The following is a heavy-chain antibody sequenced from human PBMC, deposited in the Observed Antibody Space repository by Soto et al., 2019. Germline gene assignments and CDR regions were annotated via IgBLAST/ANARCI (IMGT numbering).Heavy chain of an antibody. V-gene: IGHV2-5*02. D-gene: IGHD4-17*01. Sequence: QITLKESGPTLVKPTQTLTLTCTFSGFSLSTRGVGVGWIRQSPGKALEWLALIYWDDDKRYSPSLKSRLTITQGTSKDQVLLTRTNMDPVDTATFCCARMTTGTPLRWGQGTLVTVSS. CDR2: IYWDDDK. CDR1: GFSLSTRGVG. J-gene: IGHJ4*02. CDR3: ARMTTGTPLR.